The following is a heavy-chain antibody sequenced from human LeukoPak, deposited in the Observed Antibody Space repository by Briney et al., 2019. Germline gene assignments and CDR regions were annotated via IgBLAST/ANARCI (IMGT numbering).Heavy chain of an antibody. CDR3: AKARHRYCGGDCYSYFDY. D-gene: IGHD2-21*01. CDR2: IRYDGSNK. Sequence: GGSLRLSCAASGFTFSSYGMHWVRQAPGKGLEWVAFIRYDGSNKYYADSVKGRFTISRDNSKNTLYLQMNSLRAEDTAVYYCAKARHRYCGGDCYSYFDYWAREPWSPSPQ. V-gene: IGHV3-30*02. CDR1: GFTFSSYG. J-gene: IGHJ4*02.